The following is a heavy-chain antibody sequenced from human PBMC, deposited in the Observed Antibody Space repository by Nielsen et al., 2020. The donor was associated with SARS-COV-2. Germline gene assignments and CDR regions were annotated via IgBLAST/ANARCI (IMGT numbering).Heavy chain of an antibody. Sequence: GESLKISCAASGFTFSSYSMNWVRQAPGKGLEWVSSISSSSYIYYADSVKGRFTISRDNAKNSLYLQMNSLRAEDTAVYYCARDFKYSSGWSDPWFDPWGQGTLVTVSS. CDR2: ISSSSYI. D-gene: IGHD6-19*01. V-gene: IGHV3-21*01. J-gene: IGHJ5*02. CDR3: ARDFKYSSGWSDPWFDP. CDR1: GFTFSSYS.